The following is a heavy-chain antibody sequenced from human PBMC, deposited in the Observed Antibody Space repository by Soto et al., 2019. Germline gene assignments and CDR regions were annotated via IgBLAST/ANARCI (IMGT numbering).Heavy chain of an antibody. V-gene: IGHV1-69*02. CDR2: IIPILGIA. D-gene: IGHD6-19*01. J-gene: IGHJ4*02. CDR3: ARAVEVAADFDY. CDR1: GGTFSSYT. Sequence: SLKVSCKASGGTFSSYTISWVLQAPGQGLEWMGRIIPILGIANYAQKFQGRVTITADKSTSTAYMELSSLSSEDTAVYYCARAVEVAADFDYWGQGTLVTVSS.